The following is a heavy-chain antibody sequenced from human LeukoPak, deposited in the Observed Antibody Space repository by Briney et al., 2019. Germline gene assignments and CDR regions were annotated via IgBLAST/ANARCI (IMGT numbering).Heavy chain of an antibody. J-gene: IGHJ6*03. V-gene: IGHV1-8*01. D-gene: IGHD6-13*01. CDR1: GYTFTSYD. Sequence: ASVKVSCKASGYTFTSYDINWVRQATGQGLEWMGWMNPNSGNTGYAQKFQGRVTMTRNTSISTAYMELSSLGSEDTAVYYCARSVTAAANYYYMDGRGKGTTVTVSS. CDR3: ARSVTAAANYYYMDG. CDR2: MNPNSGNT.